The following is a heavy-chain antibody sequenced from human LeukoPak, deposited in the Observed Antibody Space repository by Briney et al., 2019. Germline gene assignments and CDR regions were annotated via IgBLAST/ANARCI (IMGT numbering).Heavy chain of an antibody. D-gene: IGHD1-26*01. J-gene: IGHJ4*02. CDR2: ISYDGSNK. CDR1: GFTFNIYT. Sequence: TGESLRLSCAASGFTFNIYTMYWVRQAPGKGLEWVAVISYDGSNKYYADSVKGRFTISRDNSKNTLYLQVNSLRAEDTAVYYCARDGSLGESDYWGQGTLVTVSS. CDR3: ARDGSLGESDY. V-gene: IGHV3-30*04.